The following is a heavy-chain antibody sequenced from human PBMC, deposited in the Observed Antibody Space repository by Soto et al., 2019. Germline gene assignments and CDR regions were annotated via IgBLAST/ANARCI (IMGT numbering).Heavy chain of an antibody. Sequence: QVQLVQSGAEVKKPGASVKVSCKASGYTFTSYGISWVRQAPGQGLEWMGWISAYNGNTNYAQKLHGRVTKTTDTATSTAYMELSSLRSDDTAVYYCARVRFIAAADYGMDVWGQGTTVTVSS. CDR3: ARVRFIAAADYGMDV. CDR2: ISAYNGNT. J-gene: IGHJ6*02. D-gene: IGHD6-13*01. V-gene: IGHV1-18*01. CDR1: GYTFTSYG.